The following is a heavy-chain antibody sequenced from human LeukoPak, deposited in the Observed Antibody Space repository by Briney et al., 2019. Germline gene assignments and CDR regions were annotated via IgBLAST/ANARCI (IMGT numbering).Heavy chain of an antibody. D-gene: IGHD2-15*01. Sequence: ASVKVSCKASGGTFSSYAISWVRQAPGQGLEWMGGIIPIFGTANYAQKFQGRVTITTDESTSTAYMELSSLRSEDTAVYYCARGGYCSGGSCYSDEYFQHWGQGTLVTVSS. CDR3: ARGGYCSGGSCYSDEYFQH. V-gene: IGHV1-69*05. J-gene: IGHJ1*01. CDR1: GGTFSSYA. CDR2: IIPIFGTA.